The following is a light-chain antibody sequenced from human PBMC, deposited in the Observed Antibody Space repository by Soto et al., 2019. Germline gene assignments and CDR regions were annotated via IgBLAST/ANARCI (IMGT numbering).Light chain of an antibody. J-gene: IGLJ1*01. CDR1: SSVVGGYNY. CDR3: CSYAGSYTYV. CDR2: DVS. Sequence: QSALTQPRSVSGSPGQSVTISCTGTSSVVGGYNYVSWYQHHPGKAPKLMIYDVSKRPSGVPDRFSGSKSGNTASLTISGLQAEDEADYYCCSYAGSYTYVFGTGTKLTVL. V-gene: IGLV2-11*01.